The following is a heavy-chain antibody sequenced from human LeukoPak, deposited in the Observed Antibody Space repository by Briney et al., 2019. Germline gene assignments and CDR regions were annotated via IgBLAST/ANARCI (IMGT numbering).Heavy chain of an antibody. CDR3: ARGYSYGIDY. J-gene: IGHJ4*02. CDR2: IYYSGST. Sequence: SETLSLTCTVSGGSISRYYWGWIRQPPGKGLEWIGYIYYSGSTNYNPSLKSRVTISVDTSKNQFSLKLSSVTAADTAVYYCARGYSYGIDYWGQGTLVTVSS. CDR1: GGSISRYY. D-gene: IGHD5-18*01. V-gene: IGHV4-59*01.